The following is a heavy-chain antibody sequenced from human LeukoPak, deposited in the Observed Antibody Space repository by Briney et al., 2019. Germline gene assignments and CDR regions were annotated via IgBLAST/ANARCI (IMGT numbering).Heavy chain of an antibody. J-gene: IGHJ6*03. V-gene: IGHV1-46*01. CDR1: GYTFTSYY. Sequence: ASVKVSCKASGYTFTSYYMHWVRQAPGQGLEWMGIINPSGGSTNYAQKFQGRVTITADESTSTAYMELSSLRSEDTAVYYCARGPAGGTQYYYYYYMDVWGKGTTVTVSS. D-gene: IGHD2-2*01. CDR2: INPSGGST. CDR3: ARGPAGGTQYYYYYYMDV.